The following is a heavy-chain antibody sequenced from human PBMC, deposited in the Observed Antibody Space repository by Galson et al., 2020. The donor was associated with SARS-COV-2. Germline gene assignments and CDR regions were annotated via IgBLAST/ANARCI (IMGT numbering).Heavy chain of an antibody. CDR1: GFTFSSYA. D-gene: IGHD6-25*01. CDR2: ISYDGSNK. J-gene: IGHJ3*02. Sequence: GGSLRLSCAASGFTFSSYAMNWVRHAPGKGLEWVAVISYDGSNKYYADSVKGRFTISRDNSKNTLYLQMNSLRAEDTAVYYCARGGGYQDAFDIWGQGTMVTVSS. CDR3: ARGGGYQDAFDI. V-gene: IGHV3-30-3*01.